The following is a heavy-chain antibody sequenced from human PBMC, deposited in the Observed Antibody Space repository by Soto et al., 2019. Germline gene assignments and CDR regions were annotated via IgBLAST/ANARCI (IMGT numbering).Heavy chain of an antibody. CDR1: GGSISSGGYY. D-gene: IGHD5-18*01. J-gene: IGHJ4*02. Sequence: PSETLSLTCTVSGGSISSGGYYWSWIRQHPGKGLEWIGYIYYSGSTYYKPSLKSRVTISVDTSKNQFSLKLSSVTAADTAVYYCARGRGSIYSYGPYYFDYWGQGALVTVSS. CDR3: ARGRGSIYSYGPYYFDY. CDR2: IYYSGST. V-gene: IGHV4-31*03.